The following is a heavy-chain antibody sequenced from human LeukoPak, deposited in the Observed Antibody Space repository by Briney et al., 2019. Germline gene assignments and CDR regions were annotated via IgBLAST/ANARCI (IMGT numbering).Heavy chain of an antibody. Sequence: PGGSLRLSCAASGFTFSSYAMSWVRQAPGKGLEWVSAISGSGGSTYYADSVEGRFTISRDNSKNTLYLQMNSLRAEDTAVYYCAKDIYYGSGSYYLAPFDYWGQGTLVTVSS. J-gene: IGHJ4*02. CDR2: ISGSGGST. CDR1: GFTFSSYA. CDR3: AKDIYYGSGSYYLAPFDY. D-gene: IGHD3-10*01. V-gene: IGHV3-23*01.